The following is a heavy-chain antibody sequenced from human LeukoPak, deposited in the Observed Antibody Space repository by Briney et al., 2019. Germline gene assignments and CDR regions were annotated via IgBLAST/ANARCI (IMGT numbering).Heavy chain of an antibody. D-gene: IGHD6-19*01. CDR1: GFTFSSYD. CDR2: IGTAGDT. V-gene: IGHV3-13*01. Sequence: GGSLRLSCAASGFTFSSYDMHWVRQATGKGLEWVSAIGTAGDTYYPGSVKGRFTISRENAKNSLYLQMSSLRAGDTAVYYCARGSSGGGYYGMDVWGQGTTVTVSS. CDR3: ARGSSGGGYYGMDV. J-gene: IGHJ6*02.